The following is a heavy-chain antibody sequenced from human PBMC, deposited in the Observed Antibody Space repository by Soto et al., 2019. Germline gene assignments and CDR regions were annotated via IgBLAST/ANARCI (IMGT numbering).Heavy chain of an antibody. CDR1: GLSVGGNY. CDR3: ARGPNCDC. D-gene: IGHD2-21*01. CDR2: IYSGGNP. V-gene: IGHV3-53*01. J-gene: IGHJ4*02. Sequence: EERLVQAGGGLVQPGGYLRLSCAASGLSVGGNYMSWVRQAPGKGLELVSLIYSGGNPFYADSMKGRFTLSRDNSNNMLYLQMDSLRAEDTAVYYCARGPNCDCWGQGTLVSVSS.